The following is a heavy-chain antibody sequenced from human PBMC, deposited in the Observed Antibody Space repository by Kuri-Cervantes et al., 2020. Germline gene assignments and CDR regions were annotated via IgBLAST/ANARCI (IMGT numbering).Heavy chain of an antibody. J-gene: IGHJ4*02. CDR2: MNPNSGNT. D-gene: IGHD2-2*02. V-gene: IGHV1-8*01. CDR1: GYTFTSYD. Sequence: ASVKVSCKASGYTFTSYDINWVRQATGQGLEWMGWMNPNSGNTGYAQKSQGRVTMTRNTSISTAYMELSSLRSEDTAVYYCARGYCSSTSCYIDYWGQGTLVTVSS. CDR3: ARGYCSSTSCYIDY.